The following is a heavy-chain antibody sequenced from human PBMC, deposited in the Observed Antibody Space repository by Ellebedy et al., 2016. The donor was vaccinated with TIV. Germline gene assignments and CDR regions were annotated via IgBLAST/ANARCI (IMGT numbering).Heavy chain of an antibody. V-gene: IGHV4-39*01. CDR1: GGSLISSSYY. J-gene: IGHJ5*02. D-gene: IGHD5/OR15-5a*01. CDR3: ARHEHVYGRWFDP. Sequence: MPSETLSLTCTVSGGSLISSSYYWGWVRQAPGKGPEWIATTYHGGSTYNNPSLQSRLTMSVDTSNNQFSLTLGSVTAADTAIYYCARHEHVYGRWFDPWGQGLLVTVSS. CDR2: TYHGGST.